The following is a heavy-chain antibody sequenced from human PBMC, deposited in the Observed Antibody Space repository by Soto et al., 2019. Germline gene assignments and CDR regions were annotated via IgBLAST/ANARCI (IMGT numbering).Heavy chain of an antibody. CDR3: ATRTITLPH. V-gene: IGHV3-66*01. D-gene: IGHD5-12*01. Sequence: EVHLVESGGGLVQPGGSLRLSCAASRFAVSDNYMSWVRQAPGKGLEFVSLIYSGGTTSYADSVKGRFTISRDNSKNTLYLQINNLRAEDTAVYYCATRTITLPHWGQGTLVTVSS. J-gene: IGHJ4*02. CDR1: RFAVSDNY. CDR2: IYSGGTT.